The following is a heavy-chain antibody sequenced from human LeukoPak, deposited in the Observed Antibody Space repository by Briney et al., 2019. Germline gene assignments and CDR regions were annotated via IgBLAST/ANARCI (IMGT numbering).Heavy chain of an antibody. V-gene: IGHV1-8*01. CDR1: GYTFTSYD. Sequence: ASVKVSCKASGYTFTSYDINWVRQATGQGLEWMGWMNPNSGNTVYAQKFQGRVTLARNTSLSTAYMGLSSLRSEDTAVHYCARGYIYSRGYYFDYWGQGTLVTVSS. CDR2: MNPNSGNT. CDR3: ARGYIYSRGYYFDY. J-gene: IGHJ4*02. D-gene: IGHD3-22*01.